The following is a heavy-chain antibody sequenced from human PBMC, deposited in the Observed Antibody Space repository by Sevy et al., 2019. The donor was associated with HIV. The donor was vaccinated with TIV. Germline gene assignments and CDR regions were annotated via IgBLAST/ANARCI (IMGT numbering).Heavy chain of an antibody. J-gene: IGHJ4*02. V-gene: IGHV3-48*01. CDR3: VRSLAVGGICFDY. D-gene: IGHD6-19*01. CDR2: ISTSSFVISGSNSI. CDR1: GFTFSSFS. Sequence: GGSLRLSCAASGFTFSSFSMHWVRQAPGKGLEWISFISTSSFVISGSNSIYYADPVRGGFTISREKAKSSLYLQMNSLRIEDTAVYYCVRSLAVGGICFDYWGQGALGTVSS.